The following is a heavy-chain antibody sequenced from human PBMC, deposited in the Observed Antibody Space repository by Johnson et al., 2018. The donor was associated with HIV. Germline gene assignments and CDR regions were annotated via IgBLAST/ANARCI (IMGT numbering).Heavy chain of an antibody. D-gene: IGHD5-12*01. Sequence: VQLVESGGGVVQPGRSLRLSCAASGFTFDDYAMHWVRQAPGKGLEWVANIKQDGSEKDYADSVKGRSTISRDNAKHSLDLQMNSLRVEDTALYYCAKGGGYDPYDAFDIWGQGTMVTVSS. J-gene: IGHJ3*02. V-gene: IGHV3-7*03. CDR1: GFTFDDYA. CDR2: IKQDGSEK. CDR3: AKGGGYDPYDAFDI.